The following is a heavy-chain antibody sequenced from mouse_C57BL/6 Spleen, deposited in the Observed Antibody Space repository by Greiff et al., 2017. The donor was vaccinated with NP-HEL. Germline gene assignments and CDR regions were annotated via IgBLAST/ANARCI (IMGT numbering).Heavy chain of an antibody. CDR3: ARGGVPWTFDY. Sequence: DVQLVESGGGLGKPGGSLKLSCAASGFTFSDYGMHWVRQAPEKGLEWVAYISSGSSTIYYADIVKGRFTISRDNAKNTLFLQMTSLRSEDTAMYYCARGGVPWTFDYWGQGTTLTVSS. J-gene: IGHJ2*01. D-gene: IGHD2-14*01. V-gene: IGHV5-17*01. CDR1: GFTFSDYG. CDR2: ISSGSSTI.